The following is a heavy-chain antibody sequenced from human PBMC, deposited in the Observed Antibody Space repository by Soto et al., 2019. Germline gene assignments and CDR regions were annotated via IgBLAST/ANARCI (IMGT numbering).Heavy chain of an antibody. J-gene: IGHJ4*02. CDR3: AKEYDSNGDFDY. D-gene: IGHD3-22*01. Sequence: PGGSLRLSCAASGFTFSNYSMSWVRQAPGKGLEWVSAISGSGRNTWYPESVKGRFTISRDNSRNTLYLQMSGLRVEDTAVYYCAKEYDSNGDFDYWGQGTLVTVSS. V-gene: IGHV3-23*01. CDR2: ISGSGRNT. CDR1: GFTFSNYS.